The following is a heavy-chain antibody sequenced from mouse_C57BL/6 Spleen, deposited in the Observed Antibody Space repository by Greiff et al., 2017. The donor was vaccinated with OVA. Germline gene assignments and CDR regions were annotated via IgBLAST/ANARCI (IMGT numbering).Heavy chain of an antibody. CDR2: INPNNGGT. CDR1: GYTFTDYN. V-gene: IGHV1-22*01. Sequence: VQLQQSGPELVKPGASVKMSCKASGYTFTDYNMHWVKQSHGKSLEWIGYINPNNGGTSYNQKFKGKATLTVNKSSSTAYMELRSLTSEDSAVYYCARSLYDGHWYFDVWVTGTTVTVSS. J-gene: IGHJ1*03. CDR3: ARSLYDGHWYFDV. D-gene: IGHD2-3*01.